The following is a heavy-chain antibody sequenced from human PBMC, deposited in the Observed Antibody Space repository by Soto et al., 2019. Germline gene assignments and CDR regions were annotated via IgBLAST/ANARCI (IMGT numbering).Heavy chain of an antibody. CDR3: ARRWTTGTSNWFDP. J-gene: IGHJ5*02. V-gene: IGHV1-18*01. CDR2: ISAYNGNT. Sequence: ASVKVSCKASGYTFTSCGISWVRQAPGQGLEWMGWISAYNGNTNYAQKLQGRVAMTTDTSTSTAYMELRSLRSDDTAVYYCARRWTTGTSNWFDPWGQGTLVTAPQ. D-gene: IGHD1-1*01. CDR1: GYTFTSCG.